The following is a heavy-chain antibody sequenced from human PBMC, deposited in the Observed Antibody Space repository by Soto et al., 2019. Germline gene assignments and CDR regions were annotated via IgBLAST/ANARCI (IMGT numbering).Heavy chain of an antibody. J-gene: IGHJ3*02. Sequence: GGSLRLSCAASAFTFSSYWMSWVRQAPGKGLEWVANIKQDGSEKYHVDSVKGRFTISRDNAKNSLYLQMNSLRAEDTAVYYCARDLFEAARRGEYAFDIWGQGTMVTVSS. D-gene: IGHD3-16*01. V-gene: IGHV3-7*03. CDR2: IKQDGSEK. CDR1: AFTFSSYW. CDR3: ARDLFEAARRGEYAFDI.